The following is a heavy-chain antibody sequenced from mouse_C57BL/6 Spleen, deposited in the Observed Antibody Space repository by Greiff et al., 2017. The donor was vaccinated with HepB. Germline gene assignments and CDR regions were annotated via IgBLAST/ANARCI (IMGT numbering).Heavy chain of an antibody. CDR3: ARCAFATVVGYYAMDY. V-gene: IGHV1-39*01. CDR1: GYSFTDYN. CDR2: INPNYGTT. D-gene: IGHD1-1*01. Sequence: VHVKQSGPELVKPGASVKISCKASGYSFTDYNMNWVKQSNGKSLEWIGVINPNYGTTSYNQKFKGKATLTVDQSSSTAYMQLNSLTSEASAVYYCARCAFATVVGYYAMDYWGQGTSVTVSS. J-gene: IGHJ4*01.